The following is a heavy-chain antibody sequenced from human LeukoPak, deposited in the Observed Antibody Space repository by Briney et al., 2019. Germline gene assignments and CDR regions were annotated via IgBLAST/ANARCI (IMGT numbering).Heavy chain of an antibody. CDR1: GFTFSNYA. J-gene: IGHJ4*02. CDR2: VYSGGNT. D-gene: IGHD3-16*01. CDR3: AREPPGGGFDY. V-gene: IGHV3-66*01. Sequence: GGSLRLSCAASGFTFSNYAMTWVRQAPGKGLEWVSVVYSGGNTYYADSVKGRFTISRDNSKNTLYLQMNSLRAEDTAVYYCAREPPGGGFDYWGQGTLVTVSS.